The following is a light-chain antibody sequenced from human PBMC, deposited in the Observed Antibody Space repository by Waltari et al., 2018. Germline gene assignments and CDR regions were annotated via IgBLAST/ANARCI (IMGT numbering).Light chain of an antibody. CDR1: PSVSSSY. CDR3: QQYGSSPLT. V-gene: IGKV3-20*01. J-gene: IGKJ4*01. CDR2: GAA. Sequence: EIVLTQSPGTLSLSPGERATLSCSASPSVSSSYLAWYQQKHGQSPRLLIYGAASRATGIPDRFSGSGSGTDFTLTISRLEPEDFAVYYCQQYGSSPLTFGGGTKVEIK.